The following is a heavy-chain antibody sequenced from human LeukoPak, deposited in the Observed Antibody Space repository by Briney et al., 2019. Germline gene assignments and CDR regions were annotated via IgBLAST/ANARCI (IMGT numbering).Heavy chain of an antibody. CDR3: ARASSWYFGWSDP. CDR1: GGSFSGYY. J-gene: IGHJ5*02. CDR2: INHSGST. Sequence: PSETLSLTCAVYGGSFSGYYWSWIRQPPGKGLEWIGEINHSGSTNYNPSLKSRVTISVDTSKNQFSLKLSSVTAADTAVYYCARASSWYFGWSDPWGQGTLVTVSS. D-gene: IGHD6-13*01. V-gene: IGHV4-34*01.